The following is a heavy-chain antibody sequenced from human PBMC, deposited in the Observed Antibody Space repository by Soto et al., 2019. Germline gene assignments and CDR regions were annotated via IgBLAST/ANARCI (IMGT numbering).Heavy chain of an antibody. D-gene: IGHD3-10*01. J-gene: IGHJ6*02. CDR2: ISAYNGNT. V-gene: IGHV1-18*01. CDR3: ARRDYYGSGSYGGYYYGMDV. Sequence: QVQLVQSGAEVKKPGASVKVSCKASGYTFTSYGISWVRQAPGQGLEWMGWISAYNGNTNYAQKLQGRVTMTTDTYTSTAYMELRSLRSDDTAVYYCARRDYYGSGSYGGYYYGMDVWGQGTTVTVSS. CDR1: GYTFTSYG.